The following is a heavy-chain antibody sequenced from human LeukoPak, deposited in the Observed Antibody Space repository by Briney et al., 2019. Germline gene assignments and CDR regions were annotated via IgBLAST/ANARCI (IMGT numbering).Heavy chain of an antibody. J-gene: IGHJ3*02. CDR3: ARGGYYYDSSGYWGAFDI. CDR2: IYYSGST. CDR1: GGSISSGGYY. D-gene: IGHD3-22*01. V-gene: IGHV4-31*03. Sequence: PSETLSLTCTVSGGSISSGGYYWSWIRQHPGKGLEWIGYIYYSGSTYYNPSLKSRVTISVDTSKNQFSLKLSSVTAADTAVYYCARGGYYYDSSGYWGAFDIWGQGTMVTVSS.